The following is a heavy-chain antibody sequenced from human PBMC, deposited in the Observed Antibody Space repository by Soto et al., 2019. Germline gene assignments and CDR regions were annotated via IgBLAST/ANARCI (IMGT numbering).Heavy chain of an antibody. V-gene: IGHV3-23*01. Sequence: EVQLLESGGGLVQPGGSLRLSCAASGFTFSSYAMSWVRQAPGKGLEWVSAISGSGGSTYYADSVKGRFTISRDNSKNTMDLQMNSLRAEDTAVYYCAKDTLLWFGELSPRYFDYWGQGTLVTVSS. D-gene: IGHD3-10*01. CDR1: GFTFSSYA. CDR3: AKDTLLWFGELSPRYFDY. CDR2: ISGSGGST. J-gene: IGHJ4*02.